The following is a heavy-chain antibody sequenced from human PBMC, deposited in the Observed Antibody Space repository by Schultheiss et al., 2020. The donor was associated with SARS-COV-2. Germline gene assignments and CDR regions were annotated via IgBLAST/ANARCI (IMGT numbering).Heavy chain of an antibody. Sequence: ASVKVSCKTSGYIFTYHYIHWVRQAPGQGLEWMGRINPDSGATSSAQRFQGRVTMTTDTSISTVYMELTRLTSDDTALYYCARAGLIVGADYYYYGMDVWGQGTTVTVSS. CDR2: INPDSGAT. V-gene: IGHV1-2*06. J-gene: IGHJ6*02. D-gene: IGHD1-26*01. CDR1: GYIFTYHY. CDR3: ARAGLIVGADYYYYGMDV.